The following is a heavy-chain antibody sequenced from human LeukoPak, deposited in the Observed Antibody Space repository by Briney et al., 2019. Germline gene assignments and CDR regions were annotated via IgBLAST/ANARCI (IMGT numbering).Heavy chain of an antibody. Sequence: GGSLRLSCAASGFTFSSYWMHWVRQAPGKGLVWVSRINSDGSSTSYADSVKGRFTISRDNAMNTLYLQMNSLRAEDTAVYYCAKDSSGTVVVPAAFYWGQGTLVTVSS. V-gene: IGHV3-74*01. CDR3: AKDSSGTVVVPAAFY. D-gene: IGHD2-2*01. CDR1: GFTFSSYW. CDR2: INSDGSST. J-gene: IGHJ4*02.